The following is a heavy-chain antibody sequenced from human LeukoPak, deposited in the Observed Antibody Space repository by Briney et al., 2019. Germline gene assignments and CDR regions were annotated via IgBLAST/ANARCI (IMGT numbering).Heavy chain of an antibody. CDR3: AKDLGYSYGYLSTFDY. CDR1: GFTFSSYA. D-gene: IGHD5-18*01. Sequence: PGGSLRLSCAASGFTFSSYAMSWVRQAPGKGLEWVSAISGSGGSTYYADSVKGRFTISRDNSKNTLYLQMNSLRAEDTAVYYCAKDLGYSYGYLSTFDYWGQGTLVTVSS. J-gene: IGHJ4*02. CDR2: ISGSGGST. V-gene: IGHV3-23*01.